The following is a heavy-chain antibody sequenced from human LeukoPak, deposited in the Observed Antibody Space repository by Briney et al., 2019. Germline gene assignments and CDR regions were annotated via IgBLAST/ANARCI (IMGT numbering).Heavy chain of an antibody. CDR3: ARARVDLWFGDLAYALDI. V-gene: IGHV1-69*04. CDR2: IIPILGIA. CDR1: GGTFSSYA. D-gene: IGHD3-10*01. Sequence: SVKVSCKASGGTFSSYAISWVRQAPGQGLEWMGRIIPILGIANYAQKFQGRVTITADKSTSTAYMELSSLRSEDTAVYYCARARVDLWFGDLAYALDIWGLGTMVTVSS. J-gene: IGHJ3*02.